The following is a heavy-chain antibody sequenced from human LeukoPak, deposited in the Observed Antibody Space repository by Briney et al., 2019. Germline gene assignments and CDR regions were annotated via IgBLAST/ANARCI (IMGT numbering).Heavy chain of an antibody. J-gene: IGHJ5*02. CDR2: IKSKTDGGTT. D-gene: IGHD3-3*01. CDR3: AKDGRFLEWLPINWFDP. CDR1: GFTFSNAW. V-gene: IGHV3-15*01. Sequence: GGSLRLSCAASGFTFSNAWMSWVRQAPGKGLEWVGRIKSKTDGGTTDYAAPVKGRFTISRDDSKNTLYLQMNSLRAEDTAVYYCAKDGRFLEWLPINWFDPWGQGTLVTVSS.